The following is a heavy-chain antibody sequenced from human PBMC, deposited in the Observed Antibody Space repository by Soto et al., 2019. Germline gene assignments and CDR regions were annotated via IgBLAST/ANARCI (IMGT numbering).Heavy chain of an antibody. CDR3: TRERGSGSYS. CDR1: GFTFGDYA. V-gene: IGHV3-49*04. Sequence: GGSLRLSCTASGFTFGDYAMSGVRQAPGKGLEWVGFIRSKAYGGTTEYAASVKGRFTISRDDSKSIAYLQMNSLKTEDTAVYYCTRERGSGSYSWGQGTLVTVSS. J-gene: IGHJ4*02. D-gene: IGHD1-26*01. CDR2: IRSKAYGGTT.